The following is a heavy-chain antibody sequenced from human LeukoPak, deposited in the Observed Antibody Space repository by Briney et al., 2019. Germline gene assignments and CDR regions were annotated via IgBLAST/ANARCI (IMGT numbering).Heavy chain of an antibody. CDR3: ARAVTSGYPSYHYFMDV. D-gene: IGHD3-22*01. CDR2: VYTSGGS. V-gene: IGHV4-4*07. CDR1: GDSNKSYY. J-gene: IGHJ6*03. Sequence: PSETLSLTCNVSGDSNKSYYWSWIRQPAGKGLEWIGRVYTSGGSNYNPSLKSRVTMSLDTSKNHFSLRLTSVTAADTAVYFCARAVTSGYPSYHYFMDVWDQGTTVTVSS.